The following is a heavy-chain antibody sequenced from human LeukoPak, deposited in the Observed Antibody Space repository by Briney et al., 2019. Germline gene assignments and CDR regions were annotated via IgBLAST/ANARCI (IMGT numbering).Heavy chain of an antibody. J-gene: IGHJ3*02. V-gene: IGHV4-4*07. CDR2: IYTSGST. CDR1: GGSISSYY. Sequence: PSETLSLTCTVSGGSISSYYWSWIRQPAGKGLEWIGRIYTSGSTNYNPSLKSRVTMSVDTSKNQFSLKLSSVTAADTAVYYCARVLYYYDSSGYYDAFDIWGQGTMVTVSS. CDR3: ARVLYYYDSSGYYDAFDI. D-gene: IGHD3-22*01.